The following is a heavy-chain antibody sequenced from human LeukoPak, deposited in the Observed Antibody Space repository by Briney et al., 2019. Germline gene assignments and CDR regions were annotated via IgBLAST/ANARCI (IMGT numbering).Heavy chain of an antibody. J-gene: IGHJ4*02. Sequence: PSQTLSLTCTVSGSSISSGGYYWSWIRQHPGKGLEWIGYIYYSGSTYYNPSLKSRVTISVDTSKNQFSLKLSSVTAADTAVYYCARAGGGYDPIDYWGQGTLVTVSS. CDR1: GSSISSGGYY. D-gene: IGHD5-12*01. V-gene: IGHV4-31*03. CDR3: ARAGGGYDPIDY. CDR2: IYYSGST.